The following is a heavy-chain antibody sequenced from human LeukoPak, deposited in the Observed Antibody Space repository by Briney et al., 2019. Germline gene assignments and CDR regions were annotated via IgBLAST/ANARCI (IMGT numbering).Heavy chain of an antibody. CDR2: IDPSDSYT. J-gene: IGHJ3*02. Sequence: GESLRISCKGSGYSFTSYWISRVRQMPGKGLEWMGRIDPSDSYTNYSPSFQGHVTISADKSISTAYLQWSSLKASDTAMYYCARVTTGYCSGGSCYPIDAFDIWGQGTMVTVSS. CDR1: GYSFTSYW. D-gene: IGHD2-15*01. CDR3: ARVTTGYCSGGSCYPIDAFDI. V-gene: IGHV5-10-1*01.